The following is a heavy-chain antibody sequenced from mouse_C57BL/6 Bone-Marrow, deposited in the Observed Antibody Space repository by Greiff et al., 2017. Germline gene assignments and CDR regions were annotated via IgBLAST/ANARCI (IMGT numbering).Heavy chain of an antibody. CDR2: IDPENGDT. CDR1: GFNIKDDY. Sequence: EVQGVESGAELVRPGASVKLSCTASGFNIKDDYMHWVKQRPEQGLEWIGWIDPENGDTEYASKFQGKATITADTASNTAYLQLSILTSEDTAVSYFTTHYGSSYYFDYWGQGTTLTVSS. CDR3: TTHYGSSYYFDY. V-gene: IGHV14-4*01. D-gene: IGHD1-1*01. J-gene: IGHJ2*01.